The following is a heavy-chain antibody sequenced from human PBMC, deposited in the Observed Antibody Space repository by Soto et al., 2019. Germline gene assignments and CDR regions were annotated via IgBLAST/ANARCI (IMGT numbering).Heavy chain of an antibody. CDR3: ARGDNGSGNFYYYYGMDV. J-gene: IGHJ6*02. CDR1: GGTFSSYA. V-gene: IGHV1-69*13. CDR2: IIPIFGTA. D-gene: IGHD3-10*01. Sequence: SVKVSCKASGGTFSSYAISWVRQAPGQGLEWMGGIIPIFGTANYAQKFQGRVTITADESTSTAYMELSSLRSEDTAVYYCARGDNGSGNFYYYYGMDVWGQGTPVTVS.